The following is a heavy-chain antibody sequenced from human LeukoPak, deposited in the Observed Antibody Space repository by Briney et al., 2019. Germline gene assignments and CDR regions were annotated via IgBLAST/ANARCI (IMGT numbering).Heavy chain of an antibody. CDR3: AKPTTKSPTYYLDS. Sequence: GGSLRLSCAASGFTFSSYGMHWVRQAPGKGLEWVTVISSDASNKHYADSVKGRFTISRDNSKHTLFLQMDTLRPEDTAVYYCAKPTTKSPTYYLDSWGQGTLVTVSS. V-gene: IGHV3-30*18. CDR1: GFTFSSYG. D-gene: IGHD1-14*01. J-gene: IGHJ4*02. CDR2: ISSDASNK.